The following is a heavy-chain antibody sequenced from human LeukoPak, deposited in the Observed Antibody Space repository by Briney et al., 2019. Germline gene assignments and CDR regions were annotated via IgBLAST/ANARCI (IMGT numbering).Heavy chain of an antibody. CDR2: ISYDGSNK. CDR1: GFTFSSYA. J-gene: IGHJ4*02. V-gene: IGHV3-30-3*01. CDR3: AREDTAIDY. Sequence: GRSLRLSCAASGFTFSSYAMHWVRQAPGKGLEWVAVISYDGSNKYYADSVKGRFTISRDNSKNTLYVQMNSLRAEDTAVYYCAREDTAIDYWGQGTLVTVSS. D-gene: IGHD5-18*01.